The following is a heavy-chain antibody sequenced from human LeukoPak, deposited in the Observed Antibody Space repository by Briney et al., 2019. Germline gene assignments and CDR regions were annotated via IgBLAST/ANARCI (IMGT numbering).Heavy chain of an antibody. D-gene: IGHD2-2*01. V-gene: IGHV6-1*01. J-gene: IGHJ5*02. CDR1: GDSVSSNSVT. Sequence: SQALSLTCAISGDSVSSNSVTWNWIRQSPSRGLEWLGRTYYRSTWYNDYAVSVRGRITVNPDTSKNQFSLHLNSVTPEDTAVYYCARRLTQYDCFDPWGQGILVTVSS. CDR2: TYYRSTWYN. CDR3: ARRLTQYDCFDP.